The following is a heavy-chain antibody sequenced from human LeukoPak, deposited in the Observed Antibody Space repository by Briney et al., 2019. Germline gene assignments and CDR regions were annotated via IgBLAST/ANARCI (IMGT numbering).Heavy chain of an antibody. D-gene: IGHD6-13*01. CDR2: IKHDGSEI. CDR3: AFSNSWYKVFDY. Sequence: GGSLRLSCAASGVTLYTYWMNWVRQAPGKGLEWVANIKHDGSEIYYVDSVRGRFTISRDSAKNSLFLQMNSLRAEDTAVYLCAFSNSWYKVFDYWGQGTLVTVSS. J-gene: IGHJ4*02. CDR1: GVTLYTYW. V-gene: IGHV3-7*01.